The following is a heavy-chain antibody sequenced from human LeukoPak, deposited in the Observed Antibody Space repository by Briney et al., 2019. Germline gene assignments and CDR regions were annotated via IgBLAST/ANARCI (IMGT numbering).Heavy chain of an antibody. V-gene: IGHV3-48*03. CDR3: ARGIVATTKGLGY. D-gene: IGHD5-12*01. CDR2: ISTSGSTI. Sequence: GGSLRLSCAASGFTFSSYEMNWVRQAPGKGLEWVSYISTSGSTIYYADSVKGRFTISRDNAKNSLYLQMNSLRAEDTAVYYCARGIVATTKGLGYWGQGTLVSVSS. CDR1: GFTFSSYE. J-gene: IGHJ4*02.